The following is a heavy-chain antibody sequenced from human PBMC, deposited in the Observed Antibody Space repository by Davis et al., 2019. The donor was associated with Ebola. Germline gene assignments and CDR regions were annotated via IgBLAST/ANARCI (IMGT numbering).Heavy chain of an antibody. D-gene: IGHD3-9*01. J-gene: IGHJ4*02. V-gene: IGHV3-23*01. CDR1: EFTFSGYA. CDR2: ISGSGGST. Sequence: GGSLRLSCAASEFTFSGYAMSWVRQAPGKGLEWVSAISGSGGSTYYAGSVKGRFTISRDNSKNTLYLQMNSLRAEDTAVYYCAKEEGPTYYDILTGYYPFDYWGQGTLVTVSS. CDR3: AKEEGPTYYDILTGYYPFDY.